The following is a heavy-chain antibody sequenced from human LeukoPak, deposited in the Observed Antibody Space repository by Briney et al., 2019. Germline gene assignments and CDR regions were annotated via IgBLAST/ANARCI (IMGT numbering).Heavy chain of an antibody. J-gene: IGHJ6*02. Sequence: PGGSVKVSCKVSGYTLTELSMHWVRQAPGKGLEWMGGFDPEDGETIYAQKFQGRVTMTRNTSISTAYMELSSLRSEDTAVYYCAGAGEATYYYYGMDVWGQGTTVTVSS. CDR2: FDPEDGET. V-gene: IGHV1-24*01. CDR1: GYTLTELS. D-gene: IGHD3-10*01. CDR3: AGAGEATYYYYGMDV.